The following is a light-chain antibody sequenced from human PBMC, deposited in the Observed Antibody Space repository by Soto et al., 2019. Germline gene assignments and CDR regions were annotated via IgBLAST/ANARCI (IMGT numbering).Light chain of an antibody. CDR1: SGDIGRYDY. CDR3: NSYTISSTLV. CDR2: DVT. J-gene: IGLJ3*02. Sequence: QSVLTQPASVSGSPGQSITISCTGTSGDIGRYDYVSWYQQHPGKAPKLMIFDVTNRPSGVSNRFSASKSGNTASLTISGLQAEDEADYYCNSYTISSTLVFGGGTKLTVL. V-gene: IGLV2-14*03.